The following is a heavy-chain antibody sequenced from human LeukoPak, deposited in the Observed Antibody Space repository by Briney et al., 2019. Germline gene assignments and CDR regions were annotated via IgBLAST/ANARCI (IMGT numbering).Heavy chain of an antibody. CDR1: GYTFIDSY. CDR2: IIPKSGGT. D-gene: IGHD3-3*01. J-gene: IGHJ6*03. Sequence: ASVKVSCKASGYTFIDSYMHWVRQPPGQGLEWIGWIIPKSGGTNYAEKFHGRVTMTRDTSINTAYMELTRLRSDDAAVYYCARGIFGPQYNYYMDVWGAGTTVIVSS. CDR3: ARGIFGPQYNYYMDV. V-gene: IGHV1-2*02.